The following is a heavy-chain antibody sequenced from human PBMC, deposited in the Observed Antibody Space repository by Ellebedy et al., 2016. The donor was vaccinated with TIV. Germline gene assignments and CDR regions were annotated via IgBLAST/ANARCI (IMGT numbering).Heavy chain of an antibody. CDR3: ARHSTPYSGYDTDFDF. J-gene: IGHJ4*02. D-gene: IGHD5-12*01. CDR1: GYSFSHYW. CDR2: VYPEDSDT. Sequence: GESLKISCKGSGYSFSHYWIGWVRQMPGKGLEWIGIVYPEDSDTRYSPSLQGQVTISAANYISTAYLQWSSLKASDAATYYCARHSTPYSGYDTDFDFWGQGTLVTVSS. V-gene: IGHV5-51*01.